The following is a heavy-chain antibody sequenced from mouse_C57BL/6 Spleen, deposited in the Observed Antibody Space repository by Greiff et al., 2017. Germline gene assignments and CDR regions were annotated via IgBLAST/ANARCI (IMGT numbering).Heavy chain of an antibody. CDR2: IYPGSGNT. V-gene: IGHV1-76*01. CDR1: GYTFTDYY. CDR3: ARERDGYYVDY. D-gene: IGHD2-3*01. Sequence: VQLQQSGAELVRPGASVKLSCKASGYTFTDYYINWVKQRPGQGLEWIARIYPGSGNTYYNEKFKGKATLTAEKSSSTAYMQLSSLTSEDSAVYFCARERDGYYVDYWGQGTTLTVSS. J-gene: IGHJ2*01.